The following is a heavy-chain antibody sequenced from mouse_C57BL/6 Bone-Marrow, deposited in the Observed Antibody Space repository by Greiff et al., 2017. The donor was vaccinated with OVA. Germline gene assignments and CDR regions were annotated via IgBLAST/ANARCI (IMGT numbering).Heavy chain of an antibody. D-gene: IGHD1-1*01. J-gene: IGHJ1*03. V-gene: IGHV1-19*01. CDR1: GYTFTDYY. CDR2: INPYNGGT. Sequence: VQLQQSGPVLVKPGASVKMSCKASGYTFTDYYMNWVKQSHGKSLEWIGVINPYNGGTSYNQKFKGKATLTVDKSSSTAYMELNSLTSEDSAVYYCARRYYGSSFTSYWYFEVWGTGTTVTVSS. CDR3: ARRYYGSSFTSYWYFEV.